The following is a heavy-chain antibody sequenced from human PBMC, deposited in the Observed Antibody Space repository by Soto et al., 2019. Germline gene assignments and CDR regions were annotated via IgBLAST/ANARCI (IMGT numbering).Heavy chain of an antibody. V-gene: IGHV4-59*08. D-gene: IGHD3-10*01. CDR1: GGSIRSYC. J-gene: IGHJ3*02. Sequence: PSETLSLTCTVSGGSIRSYCWTWIRQPPGEGLEWIACICNSGTTNYNPSLKSRLTISVDTPKNQFSLQLSSVTAADTAVYYCARLGGITMVRGVLTAFDIWGQGTMVTVSS. CDR2: ICNSGTT. CDR3: ARLGGITMVRGVLTAFDI.